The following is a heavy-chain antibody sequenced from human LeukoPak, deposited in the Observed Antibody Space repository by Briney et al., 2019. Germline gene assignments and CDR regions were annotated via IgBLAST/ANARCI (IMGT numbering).Heavy chain of an antibody. CDR3: ARGDHYDGSGYPAACTY. D-gene: IGHD3-22*01. V-gene: IGHV3-53*01. Sequence: GGSLRLSCAAPGFTVTINYMSWGRQGPGKGLEWGSLIYSADTTYYEDSVKCRFTISRDNSKNTLYLQLNSLRAEDTAVYYCARGDHYDGSGYPAACTYRGQGTLVTVSS. CDR1: GFTVTINY. J-gene: IGHJ4*02. CDR2: IYSADTT.